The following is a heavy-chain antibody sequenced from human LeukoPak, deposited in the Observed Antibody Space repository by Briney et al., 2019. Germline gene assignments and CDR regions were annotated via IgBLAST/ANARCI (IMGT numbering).Heavy chain of an antibody. CDR1: GYRFATYW. CDR2: IYPRDSDT. V-gene: IGHV5-51*01. J-gene: IGHJ4*02. CDR3: ARHPASLAAWPYYFDF. Sequence: GESLKISCKGSGYRFATYWIGWVRQMPGKGLEWMGIIYPRDSDTRYSASFQGHVTISADTSTNTAYLQWTNLSVSDTAMYYCARHPASLAAWPYYFDFWGQGALVSVSS. D-gene: IGHD6-6*01.